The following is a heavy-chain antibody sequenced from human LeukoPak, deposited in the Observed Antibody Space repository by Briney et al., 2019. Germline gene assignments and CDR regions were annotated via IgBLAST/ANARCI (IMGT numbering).Heavy chain of an antibody. D-gene: IGHD5-24*01. CDR3: AKAGGATITIDY. CDR2: INPKSGGA. CDR1: GYTFTGYY. Sequence: ASVKVSCKASGYTFTGYYMCWVRQAPGQGLEWMGWINPKSGGANYAQKFQGRVTMTRDTSISTAYMEVSSLRSDDTAVYYCAKAGGATITIDYWGQGTLVTVSS. V-gene: IGHV1-2*02. J-gene: IGHJ4*02.